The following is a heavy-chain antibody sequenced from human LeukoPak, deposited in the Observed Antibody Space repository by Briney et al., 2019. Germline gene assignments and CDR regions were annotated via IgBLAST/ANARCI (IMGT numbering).Heavy chain of an antibody. V-gene: IGHV1-8*01. CDR1: GYTFTSYE. J-gene: IGHJ4*02. CDR3: ARGLGSYDSSELTWPMISF. Sequence: ALVKVSCKASGYTFTSYEINWVRQAAGQGLEWMGWMNPNSGDTAYAQKVQDRITLSRSTSINTAYMELSSLRSEDTAVYYCARGLGSYDSSELTWPMISFWGQGTLVTVSS. D-gene: IGHD3-22*01. CDR2: MNPNSGDT.